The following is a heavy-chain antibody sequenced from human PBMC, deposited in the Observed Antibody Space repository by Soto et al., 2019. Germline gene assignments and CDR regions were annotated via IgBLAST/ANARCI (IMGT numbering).Heavy chain of an antibody. V-gene: IGHV4-34*01. J-gene: IGHJ6*02. CDR3: ARFVRSCSATTCSTRADV. CDR2: IYHSGST. Sequence: SETLSLTCAVSGGSLSNYYWSWIRQPPGKGLEWIGEIYHSGSTNYNPSLKSRVTMSVDTSKNQFSLKLKSVIVADTAVYHCARFVRSCSATTCSTRADVWGQGITVTVSS. CDR1: GGSLSNYY. D-gene: IGHD2-2*01.